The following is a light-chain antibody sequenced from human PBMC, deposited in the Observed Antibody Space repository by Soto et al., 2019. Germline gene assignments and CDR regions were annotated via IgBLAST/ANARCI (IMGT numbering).Light chain of an antibody. J-gene: IGLJ2*01. V-gene: IGLV1-47*01. Sequence: QSVLTQPPSASVTPGQRVTISCSGSSSNIGINYVYWYQQLPGTAPKLLIYRNNQRPSGVPDRCSGSKSGTAASLAISGIRSEDEADYYCAAWDDSLSAYVVFGGGTKLTVL. CDR3: AAWDDSLSAYVV. CDR2: RNN. CDR1: SSNIGINY.